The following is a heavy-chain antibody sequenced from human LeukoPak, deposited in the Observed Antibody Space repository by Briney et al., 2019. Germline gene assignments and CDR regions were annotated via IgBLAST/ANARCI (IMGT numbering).Heavy chain of an antibody. CDR1: GFTFSSYT. J-gene: IGHJ4*02. V-gene: IGHV3-64D*09. CDR2: ININGGRT. CDR3: VKDKWIDH. D-gene: IGHD2-8*01. Sequence: GGSLRLSCSVSGFTFSSYTMHWVRQAPGKGLGYVSSININGGRTYYADSVKGRFTISRDNSKNTLYLQMSSLRAEDTAVYYCVKDKWIDHWGQGTLVTVSS.